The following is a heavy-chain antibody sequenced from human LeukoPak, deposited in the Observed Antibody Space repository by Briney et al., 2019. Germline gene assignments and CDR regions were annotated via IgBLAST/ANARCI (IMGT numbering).Heavy chain of an antibody. CDR3: ARASTTVPNLLDY. V-gene: IGHV3-74*01. Sequence: PGGSLRLSCAASGFTFSSYWMHWVRQTPGKGLVWVSRIKGDGSDTLYADSVKGRFTISRDNSKNTLCLQTSSLGVDDTAVYYCARASTTVPNLLDYWGQGALVSVSS. D-gene: IGHD4-17*01. CDR2: IKGDGSDT. J-gene: IGHJ4*02. CDR1: GFTFSSYW.